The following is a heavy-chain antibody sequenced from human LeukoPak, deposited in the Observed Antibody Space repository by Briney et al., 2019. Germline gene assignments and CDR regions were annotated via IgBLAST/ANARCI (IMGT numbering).Heavy chain of an antibody. CDR1: GYTLTELS. V-gene: IGHV1-24*01. J-gene: IGHJ6*02. Sequence: ASVKVSCKVSGYTLTELSMHWVRQAPGKGLEWMGGFDPEDGETIYAQKFQGRVTITEDTSTDTAYMELSSLRSEDTAVYYCATQSPVRYYYYGMDVWGQGTTVTVSS. CDR2: FDPEDGET. CDR3: ATQSPVRYYYYGMDV.